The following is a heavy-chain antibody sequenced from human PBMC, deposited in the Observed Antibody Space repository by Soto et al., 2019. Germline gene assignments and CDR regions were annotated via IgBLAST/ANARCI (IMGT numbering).Heavy chain of an antibody. CDR1: GFAFGDYA. CDR3: SRVSCTSTNCLYYFDY. CDR2: IRSKDFGGTR. J-gene: IGHJ4*02. V-gene: IGHV3-49*03. D-gene: IGHD2-2*01. Sequence: EVQLVESGGGLVQTGRSLRLSCTASGFAFGDYAMSWFRQAPGKGLQWVGFIRSKDFGGTREYAASVKGRFTISRDDSKSIAYLQMNSLITEDTAVYYCSRVSCTSTNCLYYFDYWGQGTRVTVSS.